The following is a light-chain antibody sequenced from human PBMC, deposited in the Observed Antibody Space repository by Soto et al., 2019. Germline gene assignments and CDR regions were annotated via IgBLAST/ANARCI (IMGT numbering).Light chain of an antibody. J-gene: IGKJ5*01. V-gene: IGKV1-27*01. Sequence: DFQMTQSPSSLSASVGDTVTLTCRASQGFTNYLAWYQQKPGKAPKLLIYAASTLQSGVPPRFSGSGSGTHFTLTISSLQPEDAATYYCQNYNTAPYTFGQGTRLEIK. CDR3: QNYNTAPYT. CDR2: AAS. CDR1: QGFTNY.